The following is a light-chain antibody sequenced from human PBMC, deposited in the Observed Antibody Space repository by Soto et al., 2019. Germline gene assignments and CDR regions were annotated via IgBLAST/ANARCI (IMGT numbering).Light chain of an antibody. Sequence: QSALTQPASVSGSPGQSITISCTGTSGDVGGYNYVSWYQQHPGKAPKLMIYDVSNRPSGVSNRFSGSKSGNTASLTISGLQAEDEDDYYCSSYTSSSTYVFGTGTKLTVL. CDR3: SSYTSSSTYV. V-gene: IGLV2-14*01. J-gene: IGLJ1*01. CDR2: DVS. CDR1: SGDVGGYNY.